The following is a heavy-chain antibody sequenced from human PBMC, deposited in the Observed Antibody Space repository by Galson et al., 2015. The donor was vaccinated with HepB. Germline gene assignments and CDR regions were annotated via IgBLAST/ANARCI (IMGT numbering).Heavy chain of an antibody. CDR3: AREGGDTAMVPLGAFDI. CDR2: IWYDGSNK. D-gene: IGHD5-18*01. Sequence: SLRLSCAASGFTFSSYGMHWVRQAPGKGLEWVAVIWYDGSNKYYADSVKGRFTISRDNSKNTLYLQMNSLRAEDTAVYYCAREGGDTAMVPLGAFDIWGQGTMVTVSS. V-gene: IGHV3-33*08. J-gene: IGHJ3*02. CDR1: GFTFSSYG.